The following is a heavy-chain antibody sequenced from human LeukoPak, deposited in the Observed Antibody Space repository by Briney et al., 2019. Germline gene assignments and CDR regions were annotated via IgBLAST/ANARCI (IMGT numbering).Heavy chain of an antibody. CDR1: GGSFSGYY. CDR2: INHSGST. CDR3: ARGTIVVVPAVDAFDI. V-gene: IGHV4-34*01. J-gene: IGHJ3*02. D-gene: IGHD2-2*01. Sequence: SETLSLTCAVYGGSFSGYYWSWIRQPPGKGLEWIGEINHSGSTNYNPSLKSRVTISVDTSKNQFSLKLSSVTAADTAVYYCARGTIVVVPAVDAFDIWGQGTMVTVSS.